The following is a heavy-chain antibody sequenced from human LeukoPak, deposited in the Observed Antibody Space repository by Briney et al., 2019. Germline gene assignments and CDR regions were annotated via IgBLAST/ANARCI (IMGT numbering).Heavy chain of an antibody. CDR3: ARDLTRDDAFDI. CDR1: GGFISAYY. J-gene: IGHJ3*02. V-gene: IGHV4-59*01. D-gene: IGHD1-14*01. Sequence: SGTLSLTCAVSGGFISAYYWSWIRQPPGKGLEWIGYIYYSGSTNYNPSLKSRVTISIDTSKNQFSLKLSSVTAADTAVYYCARDLTRDDAFDIWGQGTMVTVSS. CDR2: IYYSGST.